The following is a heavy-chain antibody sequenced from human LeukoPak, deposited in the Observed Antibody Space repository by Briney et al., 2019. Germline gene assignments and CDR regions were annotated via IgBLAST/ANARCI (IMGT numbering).Heavy chain of an antibody. J-gene: IGHJ4*02. CDR1: GYTFTSYG. CDR3: ARDTSREVAVADYFDY. V-gene: IGHV1-18*01. D-gene: IGHD6-19*01. Sequence: ASAKVSSKASGYTFTSYGISWGPQAPGQRLEWMVWITAYNGNTNCAQTLQGRVNMTTDTSSITAYMELRSLRSDDTAVYYCARDTSREVAVADYFDYWGQGTLVTVSS. CDR2: ITAYNGNT.